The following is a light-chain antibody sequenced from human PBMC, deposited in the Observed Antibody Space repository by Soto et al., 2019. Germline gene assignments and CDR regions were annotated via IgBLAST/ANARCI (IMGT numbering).Light chain of an antibody. J-gene: IGKJ4*01. Sequence: DIQMTQSPSSLSASVGDRVTITCRASQSISSYLNWYQQKPGKAPKLLIYAASSLQSGVPSRFSGSGSGTALSLTISSLQPEDFATYYCQQSYSTPLFGGGTKVEIK. CDR2: AAS. V-gene: IGKV1-39*01. CDR3: QQSYSTPL. CDR1: QSISSY.